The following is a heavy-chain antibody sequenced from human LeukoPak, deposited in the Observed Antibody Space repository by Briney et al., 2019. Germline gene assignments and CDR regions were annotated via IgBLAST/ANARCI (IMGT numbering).Heavy chain of an antibody. J-gene: IGHJ4*02. CDR3: ARGGYGGNDY. V-gene: IGHV4-59*01. CDR1: GGSITYYF. Sequence: SETLSLTRTVSGGSITYYFWSWIRQPPGKGLEWIGYIYYSGSTNYNPSLKSRVTIAVATSKNQFSLKLNSVTAADTAVYYCARGGYGGNDYWGQGTLVTVSS. D-gene: IGHD4-23*01. CDR2: IYYSGST.